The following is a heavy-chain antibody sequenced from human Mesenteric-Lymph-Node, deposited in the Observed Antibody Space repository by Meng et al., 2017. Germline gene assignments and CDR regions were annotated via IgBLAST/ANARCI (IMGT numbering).Heavy chain of an antibody. CDR2: IKEDGSER. Sequence: GESLKISCAGSGFTFSSYWMSWVRRAPGKGLEWVANIKEDGSERYYVDSVKGRFTISRDNPNKSLYLQMDSLRAEDTAVYYCTRNEAWGQGTLVTVSS. CDR1: GFTFSSYW. V-gene: IGHV3-7*01. CDR3: TRNEA. J-gene: IGHJ5*02.